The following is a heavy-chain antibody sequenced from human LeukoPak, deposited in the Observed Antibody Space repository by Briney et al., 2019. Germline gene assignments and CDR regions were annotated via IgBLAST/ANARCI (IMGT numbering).Heavy chain of an antibody. CDR3: AREPRLAGATAYYFDY. Sequence: PSETLSLTCTVSGGSISSYYWSWIRQPPGKGLEWIGYIYYSGSTNYDPSLKSRVTMSVDTSKNQFSLKLSSVTAADTAVYYCAREPRLAGATAYYFDYWGQGTLVTVSS. D-gene: IGHD1-26*01. J-gene: IGHJ4*02. CDR2: IYYSGST. V-gene: IGHV4-59*12. CDR1: GGSISSYY.